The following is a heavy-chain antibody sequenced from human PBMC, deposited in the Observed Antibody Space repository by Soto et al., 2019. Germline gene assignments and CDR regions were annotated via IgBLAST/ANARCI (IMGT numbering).Heavy chain of an antibody. CDR1: GYSFTSYW. CDR3: ARCRSVLLRAFDI. Sequence: GESLKISCKGSGYSFTSYWIGWVRQMPGKGLEWMGIIYPGDSDTRYSPSFQGQVTISXDXXXXTXYXQXXXLKAXDTAMYYCARCRSVLLRAFDIWGQGTMVTVSS. J-gene: IGHJ3*02. V-gene: IGHV5-51*01. CDR2: IYPGDSDT. D-gene: IGHD3-10*01.